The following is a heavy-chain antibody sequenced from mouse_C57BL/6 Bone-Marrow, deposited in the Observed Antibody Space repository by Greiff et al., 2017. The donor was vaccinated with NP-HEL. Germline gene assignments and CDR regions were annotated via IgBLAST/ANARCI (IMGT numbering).Heavy chain of an antibody. V-gene: IGHV2-2*01. D-gene: IGHD2-4*01. J-gene: IGHJ3*01. CDR2: IWRGGST. CDR1: GFSLTSYG. Sequence: QVQLQQSGPGLVQPSQSLSITCTVSGFSLTSYGVHWVRQSPGKGLEWLGVIWRGGSTDYNAAFISRLSISKDNSKSQVFFKMNSLQADDTAIYYCARNYYDYDWFAYWGQGTLVTVSA. CDR3: ARNYYDYDWFAY.